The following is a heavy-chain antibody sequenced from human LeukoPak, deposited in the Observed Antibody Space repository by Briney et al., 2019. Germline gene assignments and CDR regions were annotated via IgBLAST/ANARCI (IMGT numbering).Heavy chain of an antibody. V-gene: IGHV1-69*13. CDR3: ATARYYDSSGYLNY. CDR2: IIPIFGTA. Sequence: SVKVSCKASGGTFSSYAISWVRQAPGQGLEWMGGIIPIFGTANYAQKFQGRVTITADESTSTAYMELSSLRSEDTAVYYCATARYYDSSGYLNYWGQGTLVTVSS. J-gene: IGHJ4*02. CDR1: GGTFSSYA. D-gene: IGHD3-22*01.